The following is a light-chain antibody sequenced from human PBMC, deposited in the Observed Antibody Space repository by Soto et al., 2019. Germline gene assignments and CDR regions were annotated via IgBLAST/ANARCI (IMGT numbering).Light chain of an antibody. CDR3: QQYGSSPDT. Sequence: EIVLTQSPGTLSLSPGERATLSCRASQSVSSSYLAWYQQKPGQAPRLHIYGASSRATGIPDRFSGSGSGTDFTLTISRLEPEDFAVYYCQQYGSSPDTFGGGTKVDIK. CDR2: GAS. V-gene: IGKV3-20*01. CDR1: QSVSSSY. J-gene: IGKJ4*01.